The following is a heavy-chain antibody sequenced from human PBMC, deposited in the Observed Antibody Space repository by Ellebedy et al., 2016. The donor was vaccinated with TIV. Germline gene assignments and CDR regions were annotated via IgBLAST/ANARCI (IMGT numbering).Heavy chain of an antibody. CDR2: IYRDGGT. CDR3: ARDPRGGGDYGDNWFDP. D-gene: IGHD4-17*01. Sequence: PGGSLRLSCAASGFSVSNFFMSWVRQAPGKGLEWVSVIYRDGGTNYTDSAKGRFTISRDSSKNTLYLQMNSLRAEDTAVYYCARDPRGGGDYGDNWFDPWGQGTLVTVSS. J-gene: IGHJ5*02. CDR1: GFSVSNFF. V-gene: IGHV3-66*01.